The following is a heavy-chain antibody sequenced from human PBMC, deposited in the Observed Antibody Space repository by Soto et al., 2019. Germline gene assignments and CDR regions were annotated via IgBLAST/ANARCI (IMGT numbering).Heavy chain of an antibody. CDR2: VNPSGGSA. Sequence: QVQLVQSGAEVKKPGASVKVSCKTSGYIFTAYSMHWVRQAPGQGLEWMGVVNPSGGSAHYAQSFEGSFTLTRERSTSTFYMERGSLRSEDTAVYYCAREENCRGGTCYSEYFHHWGQGTLVTDSS. CDR1: GYIFTAYS. V-gene: IGHV1-46*01. J-gene: IGHJ1*01. CDR3: AREENCRGGTCYSEYFHH. D-gene: IGHD2-15*01.